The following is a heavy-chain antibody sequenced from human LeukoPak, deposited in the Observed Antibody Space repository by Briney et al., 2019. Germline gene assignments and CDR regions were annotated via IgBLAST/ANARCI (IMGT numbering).Heavy chain of an antibody. Sequence: GGSLRLSCAASGFTVSSNYMSWVRQAPGKGLEWVSVIYSGGSTYYADSVKGRFTISRDNSKNTLYLQMNSPRAEDTAVYYCITPLPYSAQGGQGTLVTVSS. CDR3: ITPLPYSAQ. CDR2: IYSGGST. D-gene: IGHD2-21*01. J-gene: IGHJ4*02. V-gene: IGHV3-53*01. CDR1: GFTVSSNY.